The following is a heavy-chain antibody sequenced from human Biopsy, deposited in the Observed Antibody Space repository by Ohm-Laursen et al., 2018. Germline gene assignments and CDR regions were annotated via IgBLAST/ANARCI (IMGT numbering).Heavy chain of an antibody. CDR3: ARGSNDFGGLYFPR. CDR2: ISYTGYT. CDR1: GGYFTGHY. Sequence: ETLSLTCTVSGGYFTGHYWSWIRQPPGKGLEWIGHISYTGYTSYNASLKSRVTISVDTSRNHFSLRLSSLAAADTAVYYCARGSNDFGGLYFPRWGQGTLLTVSS. V-gene: IGHV4-59*11. J-gene: IGHJ4*02. D-gene: IGHD4-23*01.